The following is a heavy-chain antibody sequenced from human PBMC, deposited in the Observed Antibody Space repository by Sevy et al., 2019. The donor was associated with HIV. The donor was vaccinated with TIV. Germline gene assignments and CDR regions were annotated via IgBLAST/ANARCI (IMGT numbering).Heavy chain of an antibody. D-gene: IGHD3-9*01. Sequence: SETLSLTCTMSGGSISTVDYYSSWIRQPAGKGLEWIWRISASGTTTYNPSLESRVTMSVDTSKNQFSLKLTSVTAADTAMYYCVKEHFDWLLPSYYFDLWGRGTLVTVSS. J-gene: IGHJ2*01. CDR2: ISASGTT. V-gene: IGHV4-61*02. CDR3: VKEHFDWLLPSYYFDL. CDR1: GGSISTVDYY.